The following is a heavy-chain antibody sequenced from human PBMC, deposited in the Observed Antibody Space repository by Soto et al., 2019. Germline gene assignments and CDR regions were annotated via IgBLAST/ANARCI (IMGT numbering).Heavy chain of an antibody. Sequence: GGSLRLSCAASGFSFSSYWMHWVRQAPGKGLVWVSRINSDGSSTNYADSVKGRFTISRDNAKNTLYLQMNSLRAEDTAVYFCARDLNRYYFDFWGQGTLVTVSS. CDR1: GFSFSSYW. V-gene: IGHV3-74*01. J-gene: IGHJ4*02. CDR2: INSDGSST. CDR3: ARDLNRYYFDF.